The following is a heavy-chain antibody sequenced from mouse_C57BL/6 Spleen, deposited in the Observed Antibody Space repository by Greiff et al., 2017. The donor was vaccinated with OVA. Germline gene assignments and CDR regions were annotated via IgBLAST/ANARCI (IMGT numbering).Heavy chain of an antibody. Sequence: QVQLKQSGAELVRPGASVKLSCKASGYTFTDYYINWVKQRPGQGLEWIARIYPGSGNTYYNEKFKGKATLTAEKSSSTADMQLSSLTSEDSAVYFCARFYYGSSDWYCDVWGTGTTVTVSS. CDR1: GYTFTDYY. D-gene: IGHD1-1*01. V-gene: IGHV1-76*01. J-gene: IGHJ1*03. CDR3: ARFYYGSSDWYCDV. CDR2: IYPGSGNT.